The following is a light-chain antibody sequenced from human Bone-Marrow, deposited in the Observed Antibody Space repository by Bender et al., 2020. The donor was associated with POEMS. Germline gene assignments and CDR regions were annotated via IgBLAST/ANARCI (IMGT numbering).Light chain of an antibody. J-gene: IGLJ2*01. CDR1: NSDVGGYNY. V-gene: IGLV2-14*01. Sequence: QSALTQPASVSGSPGQSITISCTGTNSDVGGYNYVSWYQQHSGKAPKLMIYDVSNRPSGVSNRFSGSKSGNTASLMISGLQAEDAADYYCSSYTSTSTRIFGGGTRLTVL. CDR3: SSYTSTSTRI. CDR2: DVS.